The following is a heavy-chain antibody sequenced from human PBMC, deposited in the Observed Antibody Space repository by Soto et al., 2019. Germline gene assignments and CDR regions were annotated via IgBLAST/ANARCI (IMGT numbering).Heavy chain of an antibody. D-gene: IGHD4-17*01. CDR1: GGSISTYY. CDR3: ARDYGNAFDI. Sequence: SETLSLTCTVSGGSISTYYWSWIRQPPGKGLEWIGYIYYSGSTNYNPSLKSRVTISVDTSKNQFSLKLSSVTAADTAVYYCARDYGNAFDIWGQGTMVTVSS. V-gene: IGHV4-59*01. CDR2: IYYSGST. J-gene: IGHJ3*02.